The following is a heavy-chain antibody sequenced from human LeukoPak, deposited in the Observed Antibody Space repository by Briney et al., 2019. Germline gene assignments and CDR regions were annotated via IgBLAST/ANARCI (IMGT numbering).Heavy chain of an antibody. CDR3: AAREGIGGAFDI. J-gene: IGHJ3*02. CDR1: GYTFTSYA. V-gene: IGHV1-3*01. D-gene: IGHD2-15*01. Sequence: GASVKVSCKASGYTFTSYAMHWVRQAPGQRLEWMGWINAGNGNTKYSQKFQGRVTITRDMSTSTAYMELSSLRSEDTAVYYCAAREGIGGAFDIWGQGTMVTVSS. CDR2: INAGNGNT.